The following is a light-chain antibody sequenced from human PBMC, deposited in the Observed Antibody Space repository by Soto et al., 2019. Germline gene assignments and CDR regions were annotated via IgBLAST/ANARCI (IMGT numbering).Light chain of an antibody. V-gene: IGKV1-5*01. CDR1: QSIGNW. CDR2: DAS. Sequence: DVQLTQAPSTLSASVGDRVTITCRVSQSIGNWLAWYQQKPGKAPNLLIYDASTLENGVPSRFSGSASGTDFTLTISSLQPYDFATYYCQQYNSYSPRTFGQGTKVDNK. J-gene: IGKJ1*01. CDR3: QQYNSYSPRT.